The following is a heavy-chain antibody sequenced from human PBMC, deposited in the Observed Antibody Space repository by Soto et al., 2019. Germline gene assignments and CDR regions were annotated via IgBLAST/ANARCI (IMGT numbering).Heavy chain of an antibody. CDR3: ARDRPHSTSHHNYFDP. V-gene: IGHV1-18*01. Sequence: QVQLVQSGAEVKKPGASVKVSCKASGYTFANFGISWVRQAPGQGLEWMGWINAYTGNTNYAQKFQGRVTMTTDTSTTTAYMELRGLRSNDTAVYYCARDRPHSTSHHNYFDPWGQGTLVTVSS. CDR2: INAYTGNT. D-gene: IGHD2-2*01. J-gene: IGHJ5*02. CDR1: GYTFANFG.